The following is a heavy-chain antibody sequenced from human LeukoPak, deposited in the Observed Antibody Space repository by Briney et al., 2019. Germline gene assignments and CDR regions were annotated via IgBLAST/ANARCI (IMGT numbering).Heavy chain of an antibody. D-gene: IGHD6-19*01. Sequence: ASVWVSCMASGYTFTIYDINWVRQAPGQGREWMGWMNPNSGNTGYAQKFQGRVTMTSNTSISTAYMELSSLRYEDTAVYYCARGRRGAVAGTFCYWGQGTLVTVSS. J-gene: IGHJ4*02. CDR3: ARGRRGAVAGTFCY. CDR1: GYTFTIYD. V-gene: IGHV1-8*01. CDR2: MNPNSGNT.